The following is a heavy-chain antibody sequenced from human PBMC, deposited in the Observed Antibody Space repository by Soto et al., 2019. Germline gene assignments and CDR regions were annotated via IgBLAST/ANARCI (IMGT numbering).Heavy chain of an antibody. J-gene: IGHJ6*02. CDR1: GYTFTSYG. CDR2: ISAYNGNT. V-gene: IGHV1-18*01. CDR3: ARDRRLLLLNYYFGMDV. Sequence: ASVKVSCKASGYTFTSYGISWVRQAPGQGLEWMGWISAYNGNTNYAQKLQGRVTMTTDTSTGTAYMELRSLRSDDTAVYYCARDRRLLLLNYYFGMDVWGQGTPVTVSS. D-gene: IGHD3-22*01.